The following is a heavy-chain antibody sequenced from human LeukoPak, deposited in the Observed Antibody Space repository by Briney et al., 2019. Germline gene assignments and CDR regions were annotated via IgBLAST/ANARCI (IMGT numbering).Heavy chain of an antibody. V-gene: IGHV1-24*01. J-gene: IGHJ5*02. CDR2: FDPEDGET. Sequence: ASVKVSCKVSGYTLTELSMHWVRQAPGKGLGWMGGFDPEDGETIYAQKFQGRVTMTEDTSTDTAYMELSSLRSEDTAVYYCATQQWLGQTNWFDPWGQGTLVTVSS. CDR1: GYTLTELS. CDR3: ATQQWLGQTNWFDP. D-gene: IGHD6-19*01.